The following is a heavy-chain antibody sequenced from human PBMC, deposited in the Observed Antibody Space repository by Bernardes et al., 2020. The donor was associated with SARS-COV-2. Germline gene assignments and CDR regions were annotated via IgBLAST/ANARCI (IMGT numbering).Heavy chain of an antibody. V-gene: IGHV3-30*18. Sequence: GSLSPSRAGSGFTLSSYVMHWVRPAPGKGPEWVALTSYDGSNKYYAQSVKGRFTISRDNSKNTLYLQMNSLRAEDTAVYYCAKDHSGSYSFYFDYWGQGTLVTVSS. CDR1: GFTLSSYV. D-gene: IGHD1-26*01. CDR3: AKDHSGSYSFYFDY. J-gene: IGHJ4*02. CDR2: TSYDGSNK.